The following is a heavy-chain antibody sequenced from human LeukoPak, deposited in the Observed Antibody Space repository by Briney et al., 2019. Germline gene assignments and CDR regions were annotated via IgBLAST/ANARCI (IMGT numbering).Heavy chain of an antibody. Sequence: GGSLRLSCAAPRFTFSNYAMSWVRQAPGKGLEWVSAISVGGDTYYADSVRGRFTISRDSSKSTLYLQMNSLRAEDTAIYYCAKDRAPITVFGVAPTASFDYWGQGTLVTVSS. V-gene: IGHV3-23*01. CDR3: AKDRAPITVFGVAPTASFDY. CDR2: ISVGGDT. D-gene: IGHD3-3*01. CDR1: RFTFSNYA. J-gene: IGHJ4*02.